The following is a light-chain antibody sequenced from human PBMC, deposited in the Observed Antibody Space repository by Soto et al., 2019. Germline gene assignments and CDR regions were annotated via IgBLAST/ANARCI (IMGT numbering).Light chain of an antibody. CDR3: ISYTTSSTCV. CDR2: DDN. J-gene: IGLJ1*01. V-gene: IGLV1-51*01. CDR1: SSNIGGNS. Sequence: QSVLTQPPSVSAAPGQKVTISCSGSSSNIGGNSVSWYQQLPGTAPKLLIYDDNKRPSGIPDRFSGSKSGTSATLGISGLQAEDEADYYCISYTTSSTCVFGSGTKVTVL.